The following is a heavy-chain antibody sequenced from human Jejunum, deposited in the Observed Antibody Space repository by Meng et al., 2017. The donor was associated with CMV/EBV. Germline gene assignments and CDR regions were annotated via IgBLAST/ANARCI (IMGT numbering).Heavy chain of an antibody. CDR3: ATAVFGVVDYDY. Sequence: GFIFSDNDMDWVRQAPGKGLEWVGRSRNKANGYTTECAASVKGRFTISRDDSRNSLYLEMNRLKSEDTAVYYCATAVFGVVDYDYWGQGTLVTVSS. CDR1: GFIFSDND. J-gene: IGHJ4*02. CDR2: SRNKANGYTT. V-gene: IGHV3-72*01. D-gene: IGHD3-3*01.